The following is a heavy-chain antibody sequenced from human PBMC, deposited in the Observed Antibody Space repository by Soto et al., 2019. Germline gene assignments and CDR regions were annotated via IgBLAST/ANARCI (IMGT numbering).Heavy chain of an antibody. J-gene: IGHJ6*02. Sequence: ASVKVSCKASGYTFTGYYMHWVRQAPGQGLEWMGWISGYNGDTNYAQKFQGRVTMTIDTSTGTAYMEVRSLTSDDTAVYYCAKNGQPPYYYYGLDVWGQGTKVTVSS. CDR1: GYTFTGYY. D-gene: IGHD2-8*01. V-gene: IGHV1-18*04. CDR2: ISGYNGDT. CDR3: AKNGQPPYYYYGLDV.